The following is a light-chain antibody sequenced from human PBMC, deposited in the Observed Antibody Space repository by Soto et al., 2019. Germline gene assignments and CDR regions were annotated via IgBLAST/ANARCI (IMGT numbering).Light chain of an antibody. CDR1: SSDVGAYKY. CDR3: SSFTGTTTLDV. Sequence: QSVLTQPASVSGSPGQSITISCTGTSSDVGAYKYVSWYQQHPGKVPKLIIYGVSNRPSGVSNRFSGSKSGNTAFLTISGLQPGDEADYYCSSFTGTTTLDVFGTGTKLTVL. J-gene: IGLJ1*01. CDR2: GVS. V-gene: IGLV2-14*03.